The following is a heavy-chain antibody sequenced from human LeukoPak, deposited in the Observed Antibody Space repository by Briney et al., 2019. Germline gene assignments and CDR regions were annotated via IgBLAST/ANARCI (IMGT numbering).Heavy chain of an antibody. CDR1: GGSISSGGYS. Sequence: TLSLTCAVSGGSISSGGYSWSWIRQPPGKGLEWIGYIYHSGSTYYNPSLKSRVTISVDRSKNQFSLKLSSVTAADTAVYYCARRLYGSGEIDYWGQGTLVTVSS. D-gene: IGHD3-10*01. CDR2: IYHSGST. CDR3: ARRLYGSGEIDY. V-gene: IGHV4-30-2*01. J-gene: IGHJ4*02.